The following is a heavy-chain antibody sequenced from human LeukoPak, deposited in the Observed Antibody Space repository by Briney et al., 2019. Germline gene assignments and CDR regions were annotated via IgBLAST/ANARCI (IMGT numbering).Heavy chain of an antibody. CDR1: GFTFSSYS. D-gene: IGHD4-17*01. V-gene: IGHV3-21*01. CDR2: ISSSSSYI. Sequence: GGSLRLSCAASGFTFSSYSMNWVRQAPGKGLEGVSSISSSSSYIYYADSVKGRFTISRDNAKNSLYLQMNSLRAEDTAVYYCARGDYGDDPDAFDIWGQGTMVTVSS. CDR3: ARGDYGDDPDAFDI. J-gene: IGHJ3*02.